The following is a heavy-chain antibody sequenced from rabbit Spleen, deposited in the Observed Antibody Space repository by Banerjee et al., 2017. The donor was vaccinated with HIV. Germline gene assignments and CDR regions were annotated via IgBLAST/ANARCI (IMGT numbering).Heavy chain of an antibody. Sequence: QEQLVESGGGLVKPEGSLTLTCKASGFSFSDRDVMCWVRQAPGKGLEWIACINASTGNPFYATWASGRFTISRTSSTTVTLRMTSLTAADTATYFCARDLFGVIGWNFYLWGPGTLVTVS. CDR2: INASTGNP. CDR3: ARDLFGVIGWNFYL. D-gene: IGHD5-1*01. J-gene: IGHJ4*01. CDR1: GFSFSDRDV. V-gene: IGHV1S45*01.